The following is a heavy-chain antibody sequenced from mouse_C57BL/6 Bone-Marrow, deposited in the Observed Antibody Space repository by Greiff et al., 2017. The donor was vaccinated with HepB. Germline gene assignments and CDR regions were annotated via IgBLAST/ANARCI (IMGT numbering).Heavy chain of an antibody. CDR2: INPNNGGT. D-gene: IGHD2-12*01. V-gene: IGHV1-26*01. J-gene: IGHJ1*03. CDR1: GYTFTDYY. CDR3: GYFLDFDV. Sequence: EVQLQQSGPELVKPGASVKISCKASGYTFTDYYMNWVKQSHGKSLEWIGDINPNNGGTSYNQKFKGKATLTVDKSSSTAYMELRSLTSEDSAVYYCGYFLDFDVWGTGTTVTVSS.